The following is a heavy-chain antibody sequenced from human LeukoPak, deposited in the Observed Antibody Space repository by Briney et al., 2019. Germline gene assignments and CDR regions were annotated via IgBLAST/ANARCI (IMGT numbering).Heavy chain of an antibody. Sequence: SETLSLICTVSGGSISSYYWSWIRQPPGKGLEWIGYIYYSGSTNYNPSLKSRVTISVDTSKNQFSLKLSSVTAADTAVHYCARGGPPEWGTFDPWGQGTLVTVSS. CDR3: ARGGPPEWGTFDP. CDR2: IYYSGST. V-gene: IGHV4-59*01. CDR1: GGSISSYY. J-gene: IGHJ5*02. D-gene: IGHD3-3*01.